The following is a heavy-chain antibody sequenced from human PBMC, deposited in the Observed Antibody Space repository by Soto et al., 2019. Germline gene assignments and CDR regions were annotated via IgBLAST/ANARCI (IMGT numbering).Heavy chain of an antibody. V-gene: IGHV4-61*01. D-gene: IGHD6-19*01. Sequence: PSETLSLTCTVSGGSVSSGSYYWSWIRQPPGKGLEWIGYIYYSGSTNYNPSLKSRVTISVDTSKNQFSLKLSSVTAADTAVYYCAREVSSGWYNYWGHGTLVTVSS. CDR1: GGSVSSGSYY. J-gene: IGHJ4*01. CDR3: AREVSSGWYNY. CDR2: IYYSGST.